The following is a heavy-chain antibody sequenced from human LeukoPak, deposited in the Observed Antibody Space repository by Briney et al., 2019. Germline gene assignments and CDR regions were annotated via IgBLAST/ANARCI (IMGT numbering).Heavy chain of an antibody. D-gene: IGHD5-24*01. J-gene: IGHJ4*02. V-gene: IGHV1-69*05. CDR2: ITPIFGTA. Sequence: SVKVSCKASGGTFSSYPISWVRQAPGQGLEWMGGITPIFGTANYAQKFQGRVTITTDESTSTAYMELSSLRSEDTAVYYCAGTRSWEMVEYYFDYWGQGTLVTVSS. CDR1: GGTFSSYP. CDR3: AGTRSWEMVEYYFDY.